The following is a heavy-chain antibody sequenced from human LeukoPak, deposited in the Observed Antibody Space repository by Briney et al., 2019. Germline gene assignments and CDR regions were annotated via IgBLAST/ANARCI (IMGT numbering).Heavy chain of an antibody. V-gene: IGHV3-74*01. J-gene: IGHJ4*02. CDR1: RLTLSGYW. CDR2: INGDGSIT. CDR3: VRDLQD. Sequence: PGGSLRLSYAGSRLTLSGYWMQWVRQAPGKGLVWVSRINGDGSITDYADSVKGRFAISRDNAKNTLFLQMDSLRDEDTALYYCVRDLQDWGQGTLVTVSS.